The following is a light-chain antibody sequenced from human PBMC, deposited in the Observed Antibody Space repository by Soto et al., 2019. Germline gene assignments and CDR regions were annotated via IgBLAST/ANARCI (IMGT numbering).Light chain of an antibody. CDR3: SSYTCSSTSRVV. CDR1: SSDVGGYNY. CDR2: DVS. V-gene: IGLV2-14*01. Sequence: QSALTQPASVSGSPGQSITISCTGTSSDVGGYNYVSWYQQHPGKAPKLMIYDVSNRPSGVSNRFSGSKSGNTASLTISGLQAEDEADYYCSSYTCSSTSRVVFGGGTKVTVL. J-gene: IGLJ2*01.